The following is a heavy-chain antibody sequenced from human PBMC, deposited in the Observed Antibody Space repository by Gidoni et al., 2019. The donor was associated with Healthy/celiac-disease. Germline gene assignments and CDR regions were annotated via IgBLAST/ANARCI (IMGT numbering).Heavy chain of an antibody. D-gene: IGHD1-1*01. CDR1: VGSFSGSY. CDR3: ARGRNLGYTHYYYGMDV. CDR2: INNSGST. Sequence: QLQQCGAGLLKPSETLSLTCAFHVGSFSGSYWSWIRQPPGKGLEWIGEINNSGSTNYNPSLKSRVIIAVDTSKNQFAQKLSSVTAAETAVYYWARGRNLGYTHYYYGMDVWGQGTTVTVSS. J-gene: IGHJ6*02. V-gene: IGHV4-34*01.